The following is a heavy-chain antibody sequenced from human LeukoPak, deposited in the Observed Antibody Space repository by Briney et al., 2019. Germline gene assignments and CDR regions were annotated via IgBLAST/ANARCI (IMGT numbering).Heavy chain of an antibody. D-gene: IGHD3-22*01. Sequence: GASVKVSCKASGYTFSTYGIGWVRQPPGQGLEWMGWISGNNDNTNYAQKFQGRVTLTADTSTSTAYMDLGSLTSDDTAVYYCVRNHYDSSGYPHWGQGTLVTVSS. CDR2: ISGNNDNT. CDR1: GYTFSTYG. J-gene: IGHJ4*02. V-gene: IGHV1-18*01. CDR3: VRNHYDSSGYPH.